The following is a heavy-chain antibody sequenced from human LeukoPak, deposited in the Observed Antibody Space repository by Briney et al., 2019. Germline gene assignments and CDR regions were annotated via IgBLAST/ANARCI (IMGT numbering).Heavy chain of an antibody. CDR1: GYTFTGYY. CDR3: ARDHTPLVLRFLEWLPPFDY. CDR2: INPNSGGT. V-gene: IGHV1-2*02. J-gene: IGHJ4*02. Sequence: ASVKVSCKASGYTFTGYYMHCVRQAPGQGLEWMGWINPNSGGTNDAQKFQGRVTMTRDTSISTAYMELSRLRSDDTAVYYCARDHTPLVLRFLEWLPPFDYWGQGTLVTVSS. D-gene: IGHD3-3*01.